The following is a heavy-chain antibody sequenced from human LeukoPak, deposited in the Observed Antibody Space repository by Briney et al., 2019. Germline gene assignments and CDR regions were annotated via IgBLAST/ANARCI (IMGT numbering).Heavy chain of an antibody. CDR1: GGSISSSIYY. V-gene: IGHV4-39*02. CDR3: ARDIAAAGTL. Sequence: SETLSLTCTVSGGSISSSIYYWGWIRQPPGRGLEWIGTIYYSGSTYYNPSLKSRVTISVDTSKNHFSLKLTSVTAEDTAVYYCARDIAAAGTLWGQGTLVTVSS. CDR2: IYYSGST. D-gene: IGHD6-13*01. J-gene: IGHJ4*02.